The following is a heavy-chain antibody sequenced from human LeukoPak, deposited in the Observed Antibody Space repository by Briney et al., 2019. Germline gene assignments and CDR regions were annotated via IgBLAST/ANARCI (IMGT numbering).Heavy chain of an antibody. CDR2: ISSSSSYI. V-gene: IGHV3-21*01. CDR1: GFTFDDYT. D-gene: IGHD1-7*01. CDR3: ARAHNWKYGSFDF. Sequence: GGSLRLSCAASGFTFDDYTMHWVRQAPGKGLEWVSCISSSSSYIYYADSVRGRFTISRDNAKNSLYLQMNSLRAEDTAVYYCARAHNWKYGSFDFWGQGTLVTVSS. J-gene: IGHJ4*02.